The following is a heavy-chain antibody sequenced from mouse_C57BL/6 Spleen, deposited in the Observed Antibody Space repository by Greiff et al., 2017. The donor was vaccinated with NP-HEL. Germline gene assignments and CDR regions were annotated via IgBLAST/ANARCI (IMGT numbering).Heavy chain of an antibody. CDR1: GYTFTDYY. V-gene: IGHV1-76*01. Sequence: QVQLKESGAELVRPGASVKLSCKASGYTFTDYYINWVKQRPGQGLEWIARIYPGSGNTYYNEKFKGKATLTAEKSSSTAYMQLSSLTSEDSAVYFCARRITTEGYYAMDYWGQGTSVTVSS. J-gene: IGHJ4*01. D-gene: IGHD1-1*01. CDR3: ARRITTEGYYAMDY. CDR2: IYPGSGNT.